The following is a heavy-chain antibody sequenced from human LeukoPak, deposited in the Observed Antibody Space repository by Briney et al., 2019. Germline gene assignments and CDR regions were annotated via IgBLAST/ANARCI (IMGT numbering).Heavy chain of an antibody. J-gene: IGHJ6*03. CDR1: GFTFDDYG. CDR2: INWNGGST. CDR3: ARDPCGGDCLYYYYYMDV. Sequence: PGGSLRLSCAASGFTFDDYGMSWVRQAPGKGLEWVSGINWNGGSTGYADSVKGRFTISRDNAKNSPYLQMNSLRAEDTALYYCARDPCGGDCLYYYYYMDVWGKGTTVTVSS. D-gene: IGHD2-21*01. V-gene: IGHV3-20*04.